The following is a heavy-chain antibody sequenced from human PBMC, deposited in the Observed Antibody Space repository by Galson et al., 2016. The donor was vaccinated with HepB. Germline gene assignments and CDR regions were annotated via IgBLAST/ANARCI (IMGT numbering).Heavy chain of an antibody. Sequence: SLRLSCAASGFTFSSYAMTWVRQAPGKGLEWVSIISGSGSSRYYADSAKGRFTISRDNSENTLYLQMNSLRAEDTAIYYCARGGGSYFHWYFDLWGRGTLVTVSS. CDR3: ARGGGSYFHWYFDL. CDR2: ISGSGSSR. J-gene: IGHJ2*01. V-gene: IGHV3-23*01. CDR1: GFTFSSYA. D-gene: IGHD1-26*01.